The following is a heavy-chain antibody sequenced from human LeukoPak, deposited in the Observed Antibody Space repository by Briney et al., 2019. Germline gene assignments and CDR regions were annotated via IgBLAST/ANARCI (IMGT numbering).Heavy chain of an antibody. CDR1: GFTFSSYW. V-gene: IGHV3-7*01. J-gene: IGHJ4*02. Sequence: GGSLILSCAASGFTFSSYWMSWVRQAPGKGLEWVANIKEDGSEKSHADSVKGRFTVSRDNTKNSLYLQMDSLRAEDTAVYYCAKCGAYRSYDYWGQGILVIVSS. D-gene: IGHD2-21*01. CDR3: AKCGAYRSYDY. CDR2: IKEDGSEK.